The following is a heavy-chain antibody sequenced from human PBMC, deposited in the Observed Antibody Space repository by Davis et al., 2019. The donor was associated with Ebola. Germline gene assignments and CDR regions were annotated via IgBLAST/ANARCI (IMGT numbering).Heavy chain of an antibody. D-gene: IGHD4-11*01. CDR1: GYTFTDYN. CDR2: VILKSGAT. J-gene: IGHJ4*02. V-gene: IGHV1-2*06. Sequence: ASVKVSCKASGYTFTDYNIHWMRQAPGQGLEWLGRVILKSGATNYALKFQGRVTMTRDTSISTVYMELSSLRYDDTADYYCARGHNYAHEYWGQGTLVTVSS. CDR3: ARGHNYAHEY.